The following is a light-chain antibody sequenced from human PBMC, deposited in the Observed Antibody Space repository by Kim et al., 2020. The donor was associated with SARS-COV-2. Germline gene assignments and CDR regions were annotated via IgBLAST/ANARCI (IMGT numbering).Light chain of an antibody. CDR3: NSRDSSGNHWV. Sequence: SSELTQDPAVSVALGQTVRITCQGDSLRSYYASWYQQKPGQAPVLVIHGKNNRPSGIPDRSSGSSSGNTASLTITGAQAEDEADYYCNSRDSSGNHWVFGGGTQLTVL. CDR1: SLRSYY. V-gene: IGLV3-19*01. CDR2: GKN. J-gene: IGLJ3*02.